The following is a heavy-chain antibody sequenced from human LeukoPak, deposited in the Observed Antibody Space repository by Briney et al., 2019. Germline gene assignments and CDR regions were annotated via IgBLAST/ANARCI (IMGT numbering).Heavy chain of an antibody. D-gene: IGHD5-12*01. V-gene: IGHV3-7*04. J-gene: IGHJ4*02. CDR3: ARGHIGVTF. Sequence: GGSLRLSCAATELTLSGYWMTWVRQAPGKGLEWVANIKEDGSEKYYVDSVKGRFTISRDNAKKSLYLQMNSLRAEDTAMYYCARGHIGVTFWGQGTLVTVSS. CDR2: IKEDGSEK. CDR1: ELTLSGYW.